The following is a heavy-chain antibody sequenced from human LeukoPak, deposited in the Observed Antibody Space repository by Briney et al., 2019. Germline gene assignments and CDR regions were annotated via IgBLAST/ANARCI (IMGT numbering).Heavy chain of an antibody. CDR1: VYTFTGYY. Sequence: ASVKVSCKASVYTFTGYYMHWVRPAPGQGLEWMGWINPNSGGTNYAQNFQGRVTMTRDTSISTAYMEVSRLRSDDTAVYYCAREDSSGYDYWGQGTLVTVSS. V-gene: IGHV1-2*02. CDR3: AREDSSGYDY. J-gene: IGHJ4*02. D-gene: IGHD3-22*01. CDR2: INPNSGGT.